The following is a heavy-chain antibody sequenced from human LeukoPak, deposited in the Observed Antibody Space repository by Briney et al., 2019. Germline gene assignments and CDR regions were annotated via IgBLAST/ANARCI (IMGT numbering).Heavy chain of an antibody. J-gene: IGHJ4*01. CDR3: ARDLGFWSGADY. Sequence: PSETLSLTCTVSGGSIRSYYWSWIRQPAGKGLQWIGRIYSSGSANYNPSLKSRVTMSVDTSKNQFSLRLSSVTAADTAVYYCARDLGFWSGADYWGHGTLVTVSS. D-gene: IGHD3-3*01. V-gene: IGHV4-4*07. CDR1: GGSIRSYY. CDR2: IYSSGSA.